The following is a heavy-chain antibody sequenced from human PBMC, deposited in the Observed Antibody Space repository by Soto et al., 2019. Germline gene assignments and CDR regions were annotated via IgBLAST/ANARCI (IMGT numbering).Heavy chain of an antibody. CDR3: ARDVSIGPAAPFPAYYGMDV. CDR2: IWYDGSNK. J-gene: IGHJ6*02. Sequence: QVQLVESGGGVVQPGRSLRLSCAASGFTFSSYGMHWVRQAPGKGLEWVAVIWYDGSNKYYADSVKGRFTISRDNSKNTLYLQMNSLRAEDTAVYYCARDVSIGPAAPFPAYYGMDVWGQGTTVTVSS. D-gene: IGHD6-13*01. CDR1: GFTFSSYG. V-gene: IGHV3-33*01.